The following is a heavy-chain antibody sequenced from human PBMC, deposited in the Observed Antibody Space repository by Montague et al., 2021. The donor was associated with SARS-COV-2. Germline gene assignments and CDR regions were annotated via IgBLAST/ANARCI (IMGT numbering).Heavy chain of an antibody. CDR3: ARDLHHFYDYIWGSYRPHYYYGMDF. J-gene: IGHJ6*02. CDR1: GFTLSSYW. Sequence: SLRLSCAASGFTLSSYWMHWVRQAPGKGLVWVSRINSDGSSTSYADSVKGRFTISRDNAKNTLYLQMNSLRAEDTAVYYCARDLHHFYDYIWGSYRPHYYYGMDFWGQGTTVTVSS. CDR2: INSDGSST. V-gene: IGHV3-74*01. D-gene: IGHD3-16*02.